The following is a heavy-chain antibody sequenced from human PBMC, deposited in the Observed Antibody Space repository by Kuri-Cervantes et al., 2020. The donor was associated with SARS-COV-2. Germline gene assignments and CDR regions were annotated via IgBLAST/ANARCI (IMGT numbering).Heavy chain of an antibody. Sequence: GESLKISCAASGFTFSSYRMNWVRQAPGKGLEWVSSISSSSSYIYYADSVKGRFTISRDNAKNSLYLQMNSLRAEDTAVYYCARDTHNWNSLNDYWGQGTLVTVSS. J-gene: IGHJ4*02. CDR2: ISSSSSYI. D-gene: IGHD1-7*01. V-gene: IGHV3-21*04. CDR3: ARDTHNWNSLNDY. CDR1: GFTFSSYR.